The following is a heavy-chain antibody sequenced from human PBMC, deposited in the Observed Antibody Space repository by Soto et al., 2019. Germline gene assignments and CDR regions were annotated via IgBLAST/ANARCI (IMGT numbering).Heavy chain of an antibody. CDR1: GGSISSGGYS. D-gene: IGHD2-15*01. Sequence: SETLSLTCAVSGGSISSGGYSWSWIRQPPGKGLEWIGYIYHSGSTYYNPSLKSRVTISVDRSKNQFSLKLSSVTAADTAVYYCARGTGAARYCSGGSCYPEIYFDYWGQGTLVTVSS. CDR2: IYHSGST. V-gene: IGHV4-30-2*01. CDR3: ARGTGAARYCSGGSCYPEIYFDY. J-gene: IGHJ4*02.